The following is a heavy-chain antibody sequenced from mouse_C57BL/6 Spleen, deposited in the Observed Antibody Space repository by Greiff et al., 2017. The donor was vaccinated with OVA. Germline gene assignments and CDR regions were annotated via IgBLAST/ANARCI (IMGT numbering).Heavy chain of an antibody. J-gene: IGHJ4*01. Sequence: EVNVVESGGGLVKPGGSLKLSCAASGFTFSDYGMHWVRQAPEKGLEWVAYISSGSSTIYYADTVKGRFTISRDNAKNTLFLQMTSLRSEDTAMYYCATLLRRDSYAMDYWGQGTSVTVSS. V-gene: IGHV5-17*01. CDR3: ATLLRRDSYAMDY. CDR2: ISSGSSTI. CDR1: GFTFSDYG. D-gene: IGHD2-12*01.